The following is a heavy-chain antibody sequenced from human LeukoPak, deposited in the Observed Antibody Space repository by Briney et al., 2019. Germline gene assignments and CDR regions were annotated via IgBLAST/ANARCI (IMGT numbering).Heavy chain of an antibody. Sequence: GESLRLSCAASGFTFSSYGMHRVRQAPGKGLEWVAVISYDGNSKYYVDSVKGRFTISRDNSKNTLYLQMNSLRAEDTAVYYCAKGYCSSTSCYPEAPSDYWGQGTLVTVSS. J-gene: IGHJ4*02. V-gene: IGHV3-30*18. CDR3: AKGYCSSTSCYPEAPSDY. CDR1: GFTFSSYG. CDR2: ISYDGNSK. D-gene: IGHD2-2*01.